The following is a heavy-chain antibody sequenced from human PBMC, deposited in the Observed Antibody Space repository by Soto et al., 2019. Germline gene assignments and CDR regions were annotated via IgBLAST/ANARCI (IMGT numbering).Heavy chain of an antibody. CDR2: ISGGGGST. D-gene: IGHD3-9*01. Sequence: GGSLRLSCAASGFTFSSYAMSWVRQAPGKGLEWVSAISGGGGSTYYAHSVKGRFTISRDNSKDTLYLQMNSLRAEDTAVYYCAKDIWSYDILTGYYADYWGQGTLVTVSS. J-gene: IGHJ4*02. CDR3: AKDIWSYDILTGYYADY. CDR1: GFTFSSYA. V-gene: IGHV3-23*01.